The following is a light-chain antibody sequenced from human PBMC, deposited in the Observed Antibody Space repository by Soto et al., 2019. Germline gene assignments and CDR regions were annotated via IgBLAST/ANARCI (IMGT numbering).Light chain of an antibody. CDR1: QSISSW. V-gene: IGKV1-5*03. J-gene: IGKJ1*01. Sequence: DIQMTQSPATLSASVGDRVTITCRASQSISSWLAWYQQKPGKAPKLLIYRASGLESGVPSRFSGSGSGTDFTLTISSLQPEDVATYYCQKYNSAPWTFGQGTKVDIK. CDR2: RAS. CDR3: QKYNSAPWT.